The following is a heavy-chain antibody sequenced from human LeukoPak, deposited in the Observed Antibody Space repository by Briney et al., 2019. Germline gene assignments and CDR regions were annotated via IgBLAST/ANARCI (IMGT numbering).Heavy chain of an antibody. D-gene: IGHD4-17*01. CDR1: GYSISSGYY. CDR2: IYHSGST. CDR3: ACLPTADAFDI. J-gene: IGHJ3*02. V-gene: IGHV4-38-2*02. Sequence: SETLSLTCTVSGYSISSGYYWGWMRQPPGEGLEWMGSIYHSGSTYYNPSLKSRVTISVDTSKNQFSLKLSSVTAADTAVSYCACLPTADAFDIWGQGTMVTVSS.